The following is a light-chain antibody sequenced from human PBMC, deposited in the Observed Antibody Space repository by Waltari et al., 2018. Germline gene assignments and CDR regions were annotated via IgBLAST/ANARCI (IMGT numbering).Light chain of an antibody. J-gene: IGLJ3*02. CDR3: QTGGHGTWV. Sequence: QLVLTQSPSASASLGASVKLTCTLSSGHSSNVIAWLQQQPEKGPRYLRKVNSDGSHSKGDEIPDRFSGSSSGAGRYLTISSLQSEDEADYYCQTGGHGTWVFGGGTKLTVL. V-gene: IGLV4-69*01. CDR1: SGHSSNV. CDR2: VNSDGSH.